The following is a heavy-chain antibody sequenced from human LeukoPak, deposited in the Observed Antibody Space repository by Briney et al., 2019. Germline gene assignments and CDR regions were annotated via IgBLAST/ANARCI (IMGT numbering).Heavy chain of an antibody. CDR2: ITGSGSNT. CDR1: GFTFRSYA. Sequence: AGGSLRLSCAASGFTFRSYAMSWVRQAAGKGLEWVSGITGSGSNTYYADSVKGRITISRDNSKNTLFLQMNSLRAEDTAVYYCAKGWGHLDWFDPWGQGTLVTVSS. CDR3: AKGWGHLDWFDP. J-gene: IGHJ5*02. V-gene: IGHV3-23*01. D-gene: IGHD3-16*01.